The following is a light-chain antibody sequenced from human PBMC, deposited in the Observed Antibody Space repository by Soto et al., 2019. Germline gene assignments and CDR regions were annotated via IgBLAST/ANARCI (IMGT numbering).Light chain of an antibody. J-gene: IGKJ5*01. CDR1: QGINSW. CDR3: QQANSFPIT. CDR2: SAS. V-gene: IGKV1-12*01. Sequence: TQMTQSPSSVSASVGDSVTITCRASQGINSWLAWYQQNPGEAPNLLIYSASSLQSGVPSRFSGGGFGTDFTLTISSLQPEDFATYDCQQANSFPITFGQGTRLDIQ.